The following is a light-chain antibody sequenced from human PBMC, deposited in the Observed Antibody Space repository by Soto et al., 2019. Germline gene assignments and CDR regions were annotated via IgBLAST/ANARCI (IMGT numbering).Light chain of an antibody. CDR2: EVS. CDR3: SSYAGSNNLV. Sequence: QSALTQPPSASGSPGQSVTISCTGTSSDIGDYNYVSWYQQHPGKAPKFMIYEVSKRPSGVPDRFSGSKSGNTASLTVSGLQAEDEADYYYSSYAGSNNLVFGGGTKLTVL. CDR1: SSDIGDYNY. V-gene: IGLV2-8*01. J-gene: IGLJ2*01.